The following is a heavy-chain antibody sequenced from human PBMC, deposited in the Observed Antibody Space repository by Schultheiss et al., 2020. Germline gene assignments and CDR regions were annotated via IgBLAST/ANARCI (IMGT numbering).Heavy chain of an antibody. V-gene: IGHV3-21*01. Sequence: GESLKISCAASGFTFSSYSMNWVRQAPGKGLEWVSSISSSSSYIYYSDSVKGRFTISRDNAKNSLYLQMNSLRAEDTAVYYCARLSGTYGRDCDYWGQGTLVTVSS. CDR3: ARLSGTYGRDCDY. D-gene: IGHD1-26*01. CDR2: ISSSSSYI. J-gene: IGHJ4*02. CDR1: GFTFSSYS.